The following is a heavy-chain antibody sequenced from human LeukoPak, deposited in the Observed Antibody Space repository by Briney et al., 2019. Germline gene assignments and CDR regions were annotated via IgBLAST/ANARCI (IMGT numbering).Heavy chain of an antibody. J-gene: IGHJ6*03. CDR1: GGTFSSYA. V-gene: IGHV1-69*05. Sequence: SVKVSCKASGGTFSSYAISWVRQARGQGLEWMGGIIPIFGTANYAQKFQGRVTITTDESTSTAYMELSSLRSEDTAVYYCAIQPPPTTVVTRRNYYYYMDVWGKGTTVTVSS. CDR3: AIQPPPTTVVTRRNYYYYMDV. D-gene: IGHD4-23*01. CDR2: IIPIFGTA.